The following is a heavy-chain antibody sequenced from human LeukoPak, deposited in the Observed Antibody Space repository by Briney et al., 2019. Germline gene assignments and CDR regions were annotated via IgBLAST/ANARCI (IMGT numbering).Heavy chain of an antibody. CDR2: IYHSGST. Sequence: SETLSLTCAVSGGSISSGGYSRSWIGQPPGKGLEWIGYIYHSGSTYYNPSLKSRVTISVDRSKNQFSLKLSSVTAADTAAYYCARGGYGDYPDYYGMDVWGKGTTVTVSS. D-gene: IGHD4-17*01. CDR1: GGSISSGGYS. CDR3: ARGGYGDYPDYYGMDV. V-gene: IGHV4-30-2*01. J-gene: IGHJ6*04.